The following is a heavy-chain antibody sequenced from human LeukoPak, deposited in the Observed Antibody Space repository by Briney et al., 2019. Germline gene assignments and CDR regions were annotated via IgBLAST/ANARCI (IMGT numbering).Heavy chain of an antibody. D-gene: IGHD2-2*02. CDR3: AKPDCSSTSCYTLDS. V-gene: IGHV3-23*01. Sequence: GGSLRLSCAASGFTLSSYTMRWVRQAPGKGLEWVSAISGSGDSTYYADSVKGRFTISRDNSKNTLYLQMNSLRAEDTAVYYCAKPDCSSTSCYTLDSWGQGTLVTVSS. CDR2: ISGSGDST. J-gene: IGHJ4*02. CDR1: GFTLSSYT.